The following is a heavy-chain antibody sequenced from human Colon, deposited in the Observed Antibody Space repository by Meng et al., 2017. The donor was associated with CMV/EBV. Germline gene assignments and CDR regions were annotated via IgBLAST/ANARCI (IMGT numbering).Heavy chain of an antibody. J-gene: IGHJ4*02. CDR3: ARDLFSFRAGTRSYYFDH. CDR1: GFSFSNYA. D-gene: IGHD1-26*01. Sequence: GGSLRPSCTASGFSFSNYAIHWVRQTPGKGLEWVAIMSPFGGNEFYADSVKGRFTISRDNSKNTLYLQMNSLSPGDTGVYYCARDLFSFRAGTRSYYFDHWGQGTLVTVSS. V-gene: IGHV3-30-3*01. CDR2: MSPFGGNE.